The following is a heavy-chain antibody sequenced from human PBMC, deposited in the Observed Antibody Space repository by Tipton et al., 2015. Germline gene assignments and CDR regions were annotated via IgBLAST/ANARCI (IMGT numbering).Heavy chain of an antibody. Sequence: TLSLTCAVYGGSFSDYYWSWIRQPPGKELEWIGYIQYSGSTNYNPSLKSRVTISVDTSKTQFSLKMSSVTASDTAVYYCARARGRHGGLFDSWGQGILVTVSS. J-gene: IGHJ4*02. D-gene: IGHD4-23*01. CDR2: IQYSGST. CDR3: ARARGRHGGLFDS. V-gene: IGHV4-59*01. CDR1: GGSFSDYY.